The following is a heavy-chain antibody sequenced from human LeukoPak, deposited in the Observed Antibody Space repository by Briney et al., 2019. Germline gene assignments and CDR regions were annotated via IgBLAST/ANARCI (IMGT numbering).Heavy chain of an antibody. J-gene: IGHJ6*03. Sequence: ASVKVSCKASGGTISSYAISWVRQAPGQGLEWMGGIIPIFGTANYAQKFQGRVTITADKSTSTAYMELSSLRSEDTAVYYCARAVPDYGDNNYYYYMDVWGKGTTVTVSS. CDR1: GGTISSYA. D-gene: IGHD4-17*01. CDR3: ARAVPDYGDNNYYYYMDV. V-gene: IGHV1-69*06. CDR2: IIPIFGTA.